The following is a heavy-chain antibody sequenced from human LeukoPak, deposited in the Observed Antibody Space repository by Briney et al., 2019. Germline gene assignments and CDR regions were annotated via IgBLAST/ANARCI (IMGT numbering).Heavy chain of an antibody. CDR1: GGSISSYY. J-gene: IGHJ1*01. CDR3: ARGNGDYVEYFQH. V-gene: IGHV4-59*01. D-gene: IGHD4-17*01. CDR2: VSYSGTT. Sequence: SETLSLTCSVSGGSISSYYWSWIRQPPAKGLEWLGCVSYSGTTKYSPSLKSRVTISVDTSKSQFSLKLTSVTAADTAVYYCARGNGDYVEYFQHWGQGTLVTVSS.